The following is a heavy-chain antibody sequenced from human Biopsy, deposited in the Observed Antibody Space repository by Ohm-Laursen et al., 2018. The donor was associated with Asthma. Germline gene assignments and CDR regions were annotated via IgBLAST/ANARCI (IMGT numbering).Heavy chain of an antibody. J-gene: IGHJ2*01. Sequence: GAPVKVSCKAYGGTFSSEAIGCVRQAPGQGLEWLGGIIPIVGTTAYAQKFQGRVTITADEATSTAYMELSSLRSEDTAVYYCARDQGDFWFFDLWGRGSLVTVSS. CDR2: IIPIVGTT. D-gene: IGHD3-16*01. CDR3: ARDQGDFWFFDL. CDR1: GGTFSSEA. V-gene: IGHV1-69*13.